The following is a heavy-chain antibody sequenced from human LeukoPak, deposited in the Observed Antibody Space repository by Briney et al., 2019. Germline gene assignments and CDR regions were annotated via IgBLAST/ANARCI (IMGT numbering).Heavy chain of an antibody. Sequence: ASVKVSCKASGYTFTSYDITWVRQAPGQGLEFMGWISGYNGNTAYVQKFQGRVTMTQDTSTSIAYMELRSLRSDDTAVYFCARLQNGIYWFDPWGQGTLVIVSS. CDR2: ISGYNGNT. CDR3: ARLQNGIYWFDP. J-gene: IGHJ5*02. V-gene: IGHV1-18*01. D-gene: IGHD2-8*01. CDR1: GYTFTSYD.